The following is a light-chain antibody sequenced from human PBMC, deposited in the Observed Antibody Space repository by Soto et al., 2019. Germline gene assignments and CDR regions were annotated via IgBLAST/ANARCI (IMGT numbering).Light chain of an antibody. CDR1: QSRLHSNGYHY. CDR3: IQTLQSPIT. J-gene: IGKJ4*01. V-gene: IGKV2-28*01. Sequence: LVMTQSPXSLGVTAGEATSLSCGTSQSRLHSNGYHYVDWYLQKPGQSPQRXIYLASNRASGGPDSFSGSGAGTDGTLKSSRVEAGDFGGYYCIQTLQSPITFGGGTKVDIK. CDR2: LAS.